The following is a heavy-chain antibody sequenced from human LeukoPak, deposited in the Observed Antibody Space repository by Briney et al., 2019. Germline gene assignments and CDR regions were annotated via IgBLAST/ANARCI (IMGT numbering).Heavy chain of an antibody. CDR1: GFTFSTNW. CDR2: TNQDGSEQ. V-gene: IGHV3-7*05. CDR3: TRMAGGLWDY. J-gene: IGHJ4*02. D-gene: IGHD5-24*01. Sequence: GKSLRLSCAASGFTFSTNWMTWVRQAPGEGLEWVANTNQDGSEQYYVDSVRGRFTISRDNAKNSLFLQMNSLRAEDTAVYYCTRMAGGLWDYWGQGTLVTVSS.